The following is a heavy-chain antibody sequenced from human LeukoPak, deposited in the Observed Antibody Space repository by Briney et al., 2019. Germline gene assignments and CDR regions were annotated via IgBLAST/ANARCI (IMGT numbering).Heavy chain of an antibody. CDR2: ISYTGST. J-gene: IGHJ5*02. D-gene: IGHD3-10*01. CDR1: GGSISPYF. CDR3: AGDDYRGVINFDP. V-gene: IGHV4-59*01. Sequence: SETLSLTCTVSGGSISPYFWSWMRQTPGKGLEWIGYISYTGSTNYNPAIKSRVTISVDKSKNQFSLQLTSVTAADTAVYYCAGDDYRGVINFDPWGQGTLVTVSS.